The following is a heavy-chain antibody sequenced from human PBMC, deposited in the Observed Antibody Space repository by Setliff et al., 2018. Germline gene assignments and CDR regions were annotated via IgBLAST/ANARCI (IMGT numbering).Heavy chain of an antibody. D-gene: IGHD3-10*01. Sequence: GASVKVSCKASGDTFNTYTLSWVRQAPGQGLEWMGGIIPLLETVKYAQKFQGRLTITADKSTSTGYMELSSLTSEDTAMYYCATWLVAYFASGTFPFWGQGTRVTVSS. CDR3: ATWLVAYFASGTFPF. V-gene: IGHV1-69*06. J-gene: IGHJ4*02. CDR1: GDTFNTYT. CDR2: IIPLLETV.